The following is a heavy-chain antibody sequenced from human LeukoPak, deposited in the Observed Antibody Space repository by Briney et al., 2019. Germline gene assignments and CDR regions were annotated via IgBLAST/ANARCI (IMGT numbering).Heavy chain of an antibody. CDR1: GFTFSSYS. CDR2: ISGDGSST. Sequence: GGSLRLSCAASGFTFSSYSMNWVRQAPGKGLEWVSLISGDGSSTYYADSVKGRFTISRDNSKNSLYLQMNSLRTEDTALYYCAKDIRGDGYNSRFEYWGQGTLVTVS. J-gene: IGHJ4*02. D-gene: IGHD5-24*01. V-gene: IGHV3-43*02. CDR3: AKDIRGDGYNSRFEY.